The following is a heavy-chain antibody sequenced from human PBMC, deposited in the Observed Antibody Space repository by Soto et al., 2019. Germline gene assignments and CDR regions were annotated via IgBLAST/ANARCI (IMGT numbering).Heavy chain of an antibody. CDR3: AKDAVYGDYFAFDY. CDR2: ISYDGSNK. Sequence: QVQLVESGGGVVQPGRSLRLSCAASGFTFSSYGLHWVRQAPGKGLEWVAVISYDGSNKYYADSVKGRFTISRDNSKNTLYLQMNSLRAEDTAVYSCAKDAVYGDYFAFDYWGQGTLVTVSS. D-gene: IGHD4-17*01. CDR1: GFTFSSYG. J-gene: IGHJ4*02. V-gene: IGHV3-30*18.